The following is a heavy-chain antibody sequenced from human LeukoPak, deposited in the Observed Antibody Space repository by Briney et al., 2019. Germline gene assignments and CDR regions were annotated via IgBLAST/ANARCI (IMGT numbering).Heavy chain of an antibody. CDR2: IYSGGST. V-gene: IGHV3-66*01. D-gene: IGHD1/OR15-1a*01. CDR1: GFTVSSNS. CDR3: AREGPINNGDLDY. J-gene: IGHJ4*02. Sequence: GGSLRLSCAASGFTVSSNSMSWARPAPGKGLEWVSIIYSGGSTYNADSVKGRFTISRDNAKNSLYLQMNSLRAEDTAVYYCAREGPINNGDLDYWGQGTLVTVSS.